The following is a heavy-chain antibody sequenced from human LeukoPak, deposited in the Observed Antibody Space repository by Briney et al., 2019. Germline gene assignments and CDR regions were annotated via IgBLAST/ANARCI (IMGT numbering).Heavy chain of an antibody. Sequence: GASVNVSCKASGYSFTAYYIHWVRQAPGQGLEWLGWINPNNGNTNYAQKFQGRVTMTRDTSITTAYMELSRLTSDDTAVFYCARVVAYYDGWPLDIWGQGTMVTVAS. J-gene: IGHJ3*02. CDR1: GYSFTAYY. CDR3: ARVVAYYDGWPLDI. D-gene: IGHD3-22*01. V-gene: IGHV1-2*02. CDR2: INPNNGNT.